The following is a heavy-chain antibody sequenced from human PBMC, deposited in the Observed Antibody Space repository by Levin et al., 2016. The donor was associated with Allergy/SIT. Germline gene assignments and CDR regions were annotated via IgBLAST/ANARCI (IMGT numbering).Heavy chain of an antibody. J-gene: IGHJ6*03. CDR3: ARWGEDIVVVPAAGTTSLEYDYYYMDV. Sequence: ASVKVSCKASGYTFRNYGLNWVRQAPGQGLEWLGRISIFNGKTTFAQKLQGRVTMTADTSTSTAYMELRSLRSDDTAVYYCARWGEDIVVVPAAGTTSLEYDYYYMDVWGKGTTVTGLL. CDR1: GYTFRNYG. CDR2: ISIFNGKT. D-gene: IGHD2-2*01. V-gene: IGHV1-18*01.